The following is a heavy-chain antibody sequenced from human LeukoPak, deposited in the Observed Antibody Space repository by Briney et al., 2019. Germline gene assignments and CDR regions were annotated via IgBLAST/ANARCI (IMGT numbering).Heavy chain of an antibody. Sequence: PGGSLRLSCAVSGFTFSNHWMGWVRQAPGKGLEWVANRKEDGSEKYYVDSVKGRFTISRDNAKNSLHLQMNSLRAEDTAVYYCARYRGLGGGYYFDYWGQGTLVTVSS. CDR2: RKEDGSEK. CDR1: GFTFSNHW. D-gene: IGHD5-12*01. CDR3: ARYRGLGGGYYFDY. J-gene: IGHJ4*02. V-gene: IGHV3-7*04.